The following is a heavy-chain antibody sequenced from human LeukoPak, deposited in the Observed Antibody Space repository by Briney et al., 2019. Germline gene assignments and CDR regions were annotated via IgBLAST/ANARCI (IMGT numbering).Heavy chain of an antibody. CDR1: GFTFDDYG. J-gene: IGHJ3*02. CDR2: INWNGGST. CDR3: ARDRDYGDYPDAFDI. Sequence: PGGSLRLSCAASGFTFDDYGMSWVRQAPGKGLEWVSGINWNGGSTGYADSVKGRFTISRDNAKNSLYLQMNSLRAEDTALYHCARDRDYGDYPDAFDIWGQGTMVTVSS. V-gene: IGHV3-20*01. D-gene: IGHD4-17*01.